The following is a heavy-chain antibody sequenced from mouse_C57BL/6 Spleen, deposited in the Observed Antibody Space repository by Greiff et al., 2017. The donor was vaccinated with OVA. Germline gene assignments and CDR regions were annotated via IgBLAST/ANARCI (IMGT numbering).Heavy chain of an antibody. Sequence: VKLVESGAELARPGASVKMSCKASGYTFTSYTMHWVKQRPGQGLEWIGYINPSSGYTKYNQKFKDKATLTADKSSSTAYMQLSSLTSEDSAVYYCARNYGSSCGYFDVWGTGTTVTVSS. CDR1: GYTFTSYT. D-gene: IGHD1-1*01. CDR3: ARNYGSSCGYFDV. CDR2: INPSSGYT. V-gene: IGHV1-4*01. J-gene: IGHJ1*03.